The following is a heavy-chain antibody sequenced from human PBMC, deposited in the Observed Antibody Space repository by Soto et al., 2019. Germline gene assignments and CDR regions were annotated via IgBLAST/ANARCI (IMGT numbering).Heavy chain of an antibody. CDR3: ARQYGCSGGSCYHDAFDI. J-gene: IGHJ3*02. CDR1: GYSFTSYW. D-gene: IGHD2-15*01. V-gene: IGHV5-10-1*01. CDR2: IDPSDSYT. Sequence: GESLKISCKGSGYSFTSYWISWVRQMPGKGLEWMGRIDPSDSYTNYSPSFQGHVTISADKSISTAYLQWSSLKASDTAMYYCARQYGCSGGSCYHDAFDIWGQRTMVTVSS.